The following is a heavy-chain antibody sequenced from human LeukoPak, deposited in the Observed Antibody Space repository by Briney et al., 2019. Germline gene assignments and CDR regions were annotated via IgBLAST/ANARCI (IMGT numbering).Heavy chain of an antibody. D-gene: IGHD3-10*02. CDR1: GFTFSSYE. CDR3: AELGITMIGGV. V-gene: IGHV3-48*03. CDR2: ISSSGSTI. Sequence: GGSLRLSCAASGFTFSSYEMNWARQAPGRGLEWVSYISSSGSTIYYADSVKGRFTISRDNAKNSLYLQMNSLRAEDTAVYYCAELGITMIGGVWGKGTTVTISS. J-gene: IGHJ6*04.